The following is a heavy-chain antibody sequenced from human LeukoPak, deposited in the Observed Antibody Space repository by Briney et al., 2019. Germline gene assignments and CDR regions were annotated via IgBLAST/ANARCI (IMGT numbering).Heavy chain of an antibody. Sequence: ASVKVSCKASRYTFTSYGISCVGQSPGQGLEWMGWISVYNGNKNYAQKLQGRVTMTTDTSTSTAYMELRSLRSDDTAVYYCARDTTYPTVAAISDYYYGMDVWGQGTTVTVSS. CDR1: RYTFTSYG. V-gene: IGHV1-18*01. J-gene: IGHJ6*02. CDR2: ISVYNGNK. D-gene: IGHD2-15*01. CDR3: ARDTTYPTVAAISDYYYGMDV.